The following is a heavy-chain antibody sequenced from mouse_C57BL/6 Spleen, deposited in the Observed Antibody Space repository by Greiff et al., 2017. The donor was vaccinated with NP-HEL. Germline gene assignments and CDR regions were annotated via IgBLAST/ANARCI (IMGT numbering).Heavy chain of an antibody. V-gene: IGHV14-4*01. CDR3: TVGYGRGY. CDR1: GFNIKDDY. J-gene: IGHJ2*01. CDR2: IDPENGDT. Sequence: EVKLMESGAELVRPGASVKLSCTASGFNIKDDYMHWVKQRPEQGLEWIGWIDPENGDTEYASKFQGKATITADTSSNTAYLQLSSLTSEDTAVYYCTVGYGRGYWGQGTTLTVSS. D-gene: IGHD3-2*02.